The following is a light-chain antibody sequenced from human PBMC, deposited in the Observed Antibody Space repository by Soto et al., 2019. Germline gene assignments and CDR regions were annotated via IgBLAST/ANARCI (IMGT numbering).Light chain of an antibody. Sequence: DIQMTQSPSILSASVGDTVTITCRASQGFSKCVAWYQQKPGKAPKFLIYNASTLESGVPSRFSGSGYGTEFTLTISSLQPDDFATYYCQQHNSHSWTFGQGTQVEIK. CDR3: QQHNSHSWT. V-gene: IGKV1-5*03. CDR2: NAS. J-gene: IGKJ1*01. CDR1: QGFSKC.